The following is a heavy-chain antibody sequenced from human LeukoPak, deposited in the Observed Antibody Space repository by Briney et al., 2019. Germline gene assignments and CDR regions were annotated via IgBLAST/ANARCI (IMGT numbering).Heavy chain of an antibody. J-gene: IGHJ4*02. D-gene: IGHD3-3*01. Sequence: ASVQVSCKASGYTFTGYYMHWVRQAPGQGLEWMGWINPNSGGTNYAQKFQGRVTMTRDTSISTAYMELSRLRSDDTAVYYCAREGTIFGVVIIPSKGDFDYWGQGTLVPVSS. CDR1: GYTFTGYY. V-gene: IGHV1-2*02. CDR2: INPNSGGT. CDR3: AREGTIFGVVIIPSKGDFDY.